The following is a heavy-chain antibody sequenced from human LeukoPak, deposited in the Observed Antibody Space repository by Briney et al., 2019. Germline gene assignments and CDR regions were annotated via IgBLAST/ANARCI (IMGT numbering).Heavy chain of an antibody. D-gene: IGHD1-26*01. CDR2: ISSSSKTI. CDR1: GFTLSSYS. CDR3: ARDRVFGSYFDY. Sequence: HPGGSLRLSCAASGFTLSSYSMNWVRQAPGKGLEWVSYISSSSKTIYYADSVKGRFTISRDNAKNSLYLQMNSLRAEDTAVYYCARDRVFGSYFDYWGQGTLVTVSS. J-gene: IGHJ4*02. V-gene: IGHV3-48*04.